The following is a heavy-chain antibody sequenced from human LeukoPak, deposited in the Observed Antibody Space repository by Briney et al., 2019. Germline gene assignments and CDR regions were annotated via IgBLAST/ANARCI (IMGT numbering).Heavy chain of an antibody. Sequence: GGSLRLSCAASGFTFSSYDMHWVRQAPGKGLEWVAFIRYDGSNRYYADSVKGRFTISRDNSRNTLYMQMSSLRAEDTAVYYCVKSFITMDLTSGYLQHWGQGTLVTVSS. V-gene: IGHV3-30*02. D-gene: IGHD3-10*01. CDR3: VKSFITMDLTSGYLQH. CDR1: GFTFSSYD. CDR2: IRYDGSNR. J-gene: IGHJ1*01.